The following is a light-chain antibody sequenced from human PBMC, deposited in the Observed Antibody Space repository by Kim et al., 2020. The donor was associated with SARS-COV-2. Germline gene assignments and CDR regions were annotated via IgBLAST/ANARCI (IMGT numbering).Light chain of an antibody. CDR1: QSVSSSY. CDR2: GAS. CDR3: QQWGT. J-gene: IGKJ3*01. Sequence: TLSLSPGERATLSCRASQSVSSSYLAWYQQKPGQAPRLLIYGASSRATGIPDRFSGSGSGTDFTLTISRLEPEDFAVYYCQQWGTFGPGTKVDIK. V-gene: IGKV3-20*01.